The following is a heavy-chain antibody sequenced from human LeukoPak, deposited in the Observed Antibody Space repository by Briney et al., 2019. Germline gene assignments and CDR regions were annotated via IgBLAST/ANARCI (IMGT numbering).Heavy chain of an antibody. CDR2: IKQDGSET. CDR3: ATYRTVGKTNWFDS. Sequence: PGGSLRLSCAASGFSFSIYYMGWVRQAPGKGLEWVANIKQDGSETFYVDSVKGRFTISRDNAKNSLYLEMNSLRAEDTAVYYCATYRTVGKTNWFDSWGQGTLVTVSS. D-gene: IGHD6-13*01. V-gene: IGHV3-7*01. CDR1: GFSFSIYY. J-gene: IGHJ5*01.